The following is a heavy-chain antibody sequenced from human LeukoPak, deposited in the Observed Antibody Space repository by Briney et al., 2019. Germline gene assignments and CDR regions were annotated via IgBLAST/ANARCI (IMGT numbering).Heavy chain of an antibody. CDR1: GFTFSSYW. CDR2: IISDGSRT. J-gene: IGHJ3*02. V-gene: IGHV3-74*01. D-gene: IGHD6-19*01. CDR3: AREDVNIAVAASGPLDI. Sequence: GGSLRLSCAASGFTFSSYWMHWVRQAPGKGLVWVSRIISDGSRTGYADSVKGRFTISRDNAKNKLYLQMNSLRAEDTAVYYCAREDVNIAVAASGPLDIWGQGTMVTVSS.